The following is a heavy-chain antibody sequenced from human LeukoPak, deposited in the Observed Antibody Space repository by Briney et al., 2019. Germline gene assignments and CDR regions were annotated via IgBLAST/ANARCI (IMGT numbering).Heavy chain of an antibody. CDR2: IHYSGST. CDR3: AREGMSVAAFDY. D-gene: IGHD6-19*01. CDR1: GGPISGYY. Sequence: SETLSLTCTVSGGPISGYYLNWIRQPPGKGLEWIGYIHYSGSTNYNPSLKSRVSISVDTSKNQFSLRLSSVTAADTAVYYCAREGMSVAAFDYWGQGALVTVSS. J-gene: IGHJ4*02. V-gene: IGHV4-59*01.